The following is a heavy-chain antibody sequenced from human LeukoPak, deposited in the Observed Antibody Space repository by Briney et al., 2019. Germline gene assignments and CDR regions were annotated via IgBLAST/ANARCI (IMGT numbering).Heavy chain of an antibody. CDR3: ARGLSYYYDSSGRIFDY. CDR1: GFTFSSYS. V-gene: IGHV3-21*01. J-gene: IGHJ4*02. CDR2: ISSSSSYI. D-gene: IGHD3-22*01. Sequence: GGSLRLSCAASGFTFSSYSMNWVRQAPGKGLEWVSSISSSSSYIYYADSVKGRFTISRGNAKNSLYLQMNSLRAEDTAVYYCARGLSYYYDSSGRIFDYWGQGTLVTVSS.